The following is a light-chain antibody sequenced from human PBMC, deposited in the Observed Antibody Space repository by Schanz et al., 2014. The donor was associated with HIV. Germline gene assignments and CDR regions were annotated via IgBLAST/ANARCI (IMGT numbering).Light chain of an antibody. Sequence: QSALTQPPSVSGSPGQSVTISCTGTSSDIGVYNRVSWYQQPPGTSPKLMIYDVTNRPSGVPDRFSGSKSDNTASLTISGLQAEDEADYYCTSFTTSNTLIFGGGTKLTVL. CDR3: TSFTTSNTLI. CDR1: SSDIGVYNR. J-gene: IGLJ2*01. CDR2: DVT. V-gene: IGLV2-18*02.